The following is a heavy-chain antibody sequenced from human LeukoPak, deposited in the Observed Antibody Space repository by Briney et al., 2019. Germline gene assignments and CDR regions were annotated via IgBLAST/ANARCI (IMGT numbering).Heavy chain of an antibody. Sequence: GGSLRLSCAASGFTVISNYMSWVRQAPGKGLEWVSVIYSGGSTYYADSVKGRFTISRDNSKNTLYLQMNSLRAEDTAVYYCTTRIAAAGTLLRFDYWGQGTLVTVSS. CDR2: IYSGGST. CDR3: TTRIAAAGTLLRFDY. D-gene: IGHD6-13*01. V-gene: IGHV3-53*01. J-gene: IGHJ4*02. CDR1: GFTVISNY.